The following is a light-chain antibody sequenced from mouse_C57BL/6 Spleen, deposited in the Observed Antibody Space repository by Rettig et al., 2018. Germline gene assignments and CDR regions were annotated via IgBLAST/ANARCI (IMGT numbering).Light chain of an antibody. CDR3: QQSNSWPTT. CDR2: YAS. Sequence: DILLTQSPAILSVSPGERVSFSCRASQSIGTSIHWYQQRTNGSPRLLIKYASESISGIPSRFSGSGSGTDFTLSINSVESEDIADYYCQQSNSWPTTFGG. V-gene: IGKV5-48*01. J-gene: IGKJ1*01. CDR1: QSIGTS.